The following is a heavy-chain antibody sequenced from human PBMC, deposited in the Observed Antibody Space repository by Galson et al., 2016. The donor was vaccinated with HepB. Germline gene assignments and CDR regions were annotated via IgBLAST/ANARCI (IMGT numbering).Heavy chain of an antibody. CDR2: IRSKTDGGTT. Sequence: SLRLSCAASGFTFSNAWMNWVRQAPGKGLEWVGRIRSKTDGGTTDYAAPVKDRLNISRDDSKNKLYLQMNSLKTEDTAVYYCWVPLEYCSNGVCRLFDYWGQGTLVTVSS. D-gene: IGHD2-8*01. J-gene: IGHJ4*02. V-gene: IGHV3-15*07. CDR3: WVPLEYCSNGVCRLFDY. CDR1: GFTFSNAW.